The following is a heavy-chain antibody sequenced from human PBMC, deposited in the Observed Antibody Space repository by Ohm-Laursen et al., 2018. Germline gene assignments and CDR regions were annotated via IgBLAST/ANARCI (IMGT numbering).Heavy chain of an antibody. Sequence: SLRLSCAASGFTFSSYGMHWVRQAPGKGLEWVAVIWYDGSNKYYADSVKGRFTISRDNSKNTLYLQMNSLRAEDTAVYYCASPEGGRYGDYGTAFQHWGQGTLVTVSS. J-gene: IGHJ1*01. CDR2: IWYDGSNK. CDR1: GFTFSSYG. D-gene: IGHD4-17*01. CDR3: ASPEGGRYGDYGTAFQH. V-gene: IGHV3-33*01.